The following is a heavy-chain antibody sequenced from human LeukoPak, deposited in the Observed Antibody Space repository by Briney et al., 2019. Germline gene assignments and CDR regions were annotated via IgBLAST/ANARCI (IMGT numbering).Heavy chain of an antibody. CDR2: IRYDGSNK. CDR3: AKDLSGSYNWFDP. J-gene: IGHJ5*02. D-gene: IGHD1-26*01. CDR1: GFTLSSYG. V-gene: IGHV3-30*02. Sequence: GGSLRLSCAASGFTLSSYGMHWVRQAPGKGLEWVAFIRYDGSNKYYADSVKGRFTISRDNSKDTLYLQMNSLRAEDTAVYYCAKDLSGSYNWFDPWGHGTLVTVSS.